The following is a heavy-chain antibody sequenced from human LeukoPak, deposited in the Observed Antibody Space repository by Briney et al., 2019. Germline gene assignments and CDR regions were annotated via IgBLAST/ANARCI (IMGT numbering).Heavy chain of an antibody. CDR3: ARGYDSNLDYYYYMDV. CDR2: INWNGGST. J-gene: IGHJ6*03. Sequence: GGSLRLSCAASGFTFDDYGMSWVRQAPGKGLEWVSGINWNGGSTGYADSVKGRFTISRDNAKNSLYLQMNSLRAEDTALYYCARGYDSNLDYYYYMDVWGKGTTVTVSS. D-gene: IGHD3-16*01. V-gene: IGHV3-20*04. CDR1: GFTFDDYG.